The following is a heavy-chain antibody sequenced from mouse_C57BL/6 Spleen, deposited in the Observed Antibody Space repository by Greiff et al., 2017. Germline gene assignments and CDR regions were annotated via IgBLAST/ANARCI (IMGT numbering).Heavy chain of an antibody. CDR2: IYPGDGDT. J-gene: IGHJ4*01. D-gene: IGHD3-2*02. CDR1: GYAFSSSW. V-gene: IGHV1-82*01. CDR3: ARPAQATDYYAMDY. Sequence: VQLQQSGPELVKPGASVKISCKASGYAFSSSWMNWVKQRPGKGLEWIGRIYPGDGDTNYNGKFKGKATLTADKSSSTAYMQLSSLTSEDSAVYFCARPAQATDYYAMDYWGQGTSVTVSS.